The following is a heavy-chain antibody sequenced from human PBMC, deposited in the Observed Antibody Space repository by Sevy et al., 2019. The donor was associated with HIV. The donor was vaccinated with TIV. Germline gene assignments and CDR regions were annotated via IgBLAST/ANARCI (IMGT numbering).Heavy chain of an antibody. CDR1: GYTFTGYY. V-gene: IGHV1-2*02. J-gene: IGHJ6*02. CDR3: ARDTVRYTGYDIGSCYDVMDV. Sequence: ASVKVSCKASGYTFTGYYMHWVRQAPGQGLEWMGWINPNSGGTNYAQKFQGRVTMTRDTSISTAYMEMSRLRSDDTTVYYCARDTVRYTGYDIGSCYDVMDVWGQGTTVTVSS. D-gene: IGHD5-12*01. CDR2: INPNSGGT.